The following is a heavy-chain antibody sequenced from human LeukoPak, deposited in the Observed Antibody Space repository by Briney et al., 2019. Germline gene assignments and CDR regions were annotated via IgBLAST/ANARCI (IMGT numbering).Heavy chain of an antibody. V-gene: IGHV3-48*01. J-gene: IGHJ4*02. CDR2: IRSATNTI. CDR1: GFTFSSYS. D-gene: IGHD3-16*01. Sequence: GGSLRLFCAASGFTFSSYSMNWVRQAPGKGLEWISHIRSATNTIDYADSVKGRFRISGDDAKNSLYLQMNSLRAEDTAVYYCARDRDYAFDYWGPGTLVTVSS. CDR3: ARDRDYAFDY.